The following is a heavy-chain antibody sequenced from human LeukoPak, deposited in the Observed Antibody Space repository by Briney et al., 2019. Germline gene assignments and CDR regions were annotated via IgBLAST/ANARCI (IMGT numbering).Heavy chain of an antibody. Sequence: SETLSLTCTVSGYSISSGYYWGWIRQPPGKGLEWIGSIYHSGSTYYNPSLKSRVTISVDTSKNQFSLKLSSVTAADTAVYYCARAPRSGGSSSRPAFDYWGQGTLVTVSS. CDR1: GYSISSGYY. CDR2: IYHSGST. D-gene: IGHD2-15*01. J-gene: IGHJ4*02. CDR3: ARAPRSGGSSSRPAFDY. V-gene: IGHV4-38-2*02.